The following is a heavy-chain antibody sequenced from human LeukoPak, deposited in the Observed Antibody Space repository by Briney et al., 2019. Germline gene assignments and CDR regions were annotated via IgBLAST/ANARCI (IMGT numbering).Heavy chain of an antibody. CDR2: ISAYNGNT. CDR3: ARVEKGYYGSGSYDF. D-gene: IGHD3-10*01. J-gene: IGHJ4*02. V-gene: IGHV1-18*01. CDR1: GYTFTNYG. Sequence: GASVKVSCKASGYTFTNYGISWVRQAPGQGLEWMRWISAYNGNTNYAQKLQGRVTMTTDTSTSAAYMELRSLRSDDTAVYYCARVEKGYYGSGSYDFWGQGTLVTVSS.